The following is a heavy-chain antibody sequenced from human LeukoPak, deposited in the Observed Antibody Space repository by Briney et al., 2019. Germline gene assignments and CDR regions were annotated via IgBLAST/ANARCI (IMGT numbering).Heavy chain of an antibody. D-gene: IGHD3-3*01. V-gene: IGHV3-74*01. Sequence: GGSLRLSCAASGFTFSSHWMHWVRQAPGKGLVWVSIINTDGSTTRYADSVEGRFTISRDNARNTLYLEMNSPRVEDTAVYYCAKDYDFWSGFYPDWGQGTLVTVSS. CDR3: AKDYDFWSGFYPD. CDR1: GFTFSSHW. J-gene: IGHJ4*02. CDR2: INTDGSTT.